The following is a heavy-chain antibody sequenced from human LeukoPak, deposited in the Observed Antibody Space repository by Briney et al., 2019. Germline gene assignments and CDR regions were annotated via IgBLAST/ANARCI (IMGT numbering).Heavy chain of an antibody. V-gene: IGHV4-59*01. J-gene: IGHJ5*02. CDR2: IYYTGNT. Sequence: PSATLSLTCTVSGGSISSYHWSWIRQPPGKGLEWIGYIYYTGNTNYNPSLKSRVTISVDTSKNQFSLKLSSVTAADTAVYYCARGGYGDYRSGWFDPWGQGTLVTVSS. CDR1: GGSISSYH. D-gene: IGHD4-17*01. CDR3: ARGGYGDYRSGWFDP.